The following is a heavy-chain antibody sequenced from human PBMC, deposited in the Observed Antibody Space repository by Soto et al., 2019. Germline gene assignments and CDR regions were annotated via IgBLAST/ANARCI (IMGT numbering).Heavy chain of an antibody. CDR1: GFSLSTSGVG. J-gene: IGHJ4*02. D-gene: IGHD3-22*01. V-gene: IGHV2-5*02. CDR2: ICWDDDK. CDR3: PHRRERTTPTGRSGYPFDL. Sequence: QITLKESGPTLVKPTQTLTLTCTFSGFSLSTSGVGVGWIRQPPGKALEWLALICWDDDKPYSPPLKSRLTITKAPANNPAILTITNTDTVDTATSYCPHRRERTTPTGRSGYPFDLWGQGTLVTVSS.